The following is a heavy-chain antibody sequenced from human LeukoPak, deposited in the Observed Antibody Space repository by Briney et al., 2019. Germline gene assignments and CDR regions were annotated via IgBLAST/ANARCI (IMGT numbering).Heavy chain of an antibody. J-gene: IGHJ4*02. D-gene: IGHD3-22*01. CDR3: ARERRDITMIVVVITRERIFDY. CDR2: IIPIFGTA. V-gene: IGHV1-69*06. CDR1: GGTFSSYV. Sequence: GASVKVSCKASGGTFSSYVINWVRQAPGQGLEWMGGIIPIFGTANYAQKFQGRVTITADKSTSTAYMELSGLRSEDTAVYYCARERRDITMIVVVITRERIFDYWGQGTLVTVSS.